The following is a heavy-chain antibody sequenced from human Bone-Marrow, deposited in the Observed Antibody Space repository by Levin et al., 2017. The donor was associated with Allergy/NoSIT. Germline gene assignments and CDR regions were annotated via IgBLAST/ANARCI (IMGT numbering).Heavy chain of an antibody. Sequence: SQTLSLTCTVSGGSISSGTYYWTWIRQPAGKGLEWIGRIYTSGSTNYSPSLKSRVTISPDTSKNQFSLRLTFVTAADTAMYYCARESGYAARLDYWGQGTLVTVSS. CDR1: GGSISSGTYY. V-gene: IGHV4-61*02. J-gene: IGHJ4*02. CDR3: ARESGYAARLDY. CDR2: IYTSGST. D-gene: IGHD3-16*01.